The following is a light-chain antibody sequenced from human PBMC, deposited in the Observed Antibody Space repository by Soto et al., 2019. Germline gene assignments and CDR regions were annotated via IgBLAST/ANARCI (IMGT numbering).Light chain of an antibody. Sequence: GDRVTITCRASQCISPYLAWYQQKPGKAPKLLIYMASSLQSGVPSRFSGSGSGTEFTLTISTLQPDDFATYYCQQSNSYPWTFGQGTQVDIK. CDR1: QCISPY. CDR2: MAS. V-gene: IGKV1-5*03. CDR3: QQSNSYPWT. J-gene: IGKJ1*01.